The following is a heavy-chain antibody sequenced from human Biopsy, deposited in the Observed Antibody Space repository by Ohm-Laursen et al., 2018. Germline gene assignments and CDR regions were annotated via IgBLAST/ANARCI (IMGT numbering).Heavy chain of an antibody. CDR1: GYTFTDYF. Sequence: EASVKASCKASGYTFTDYFLHRVRQAPGQGPEWMGWISPSSGGTNYAQKFQGRVTMIKDTSATTGYMELSSLRSDDTAVYYCARDIMNPIGGLVARSDVFDVWGQGTMVTVSS. CDR2: ISPSSGGT. D-gene: IGHD3-16*02. J-gene: IGHJ3*01. CDR3: ARDIMNPIGGLVARSDVFDV. V-gene: IGHV1-2*02.